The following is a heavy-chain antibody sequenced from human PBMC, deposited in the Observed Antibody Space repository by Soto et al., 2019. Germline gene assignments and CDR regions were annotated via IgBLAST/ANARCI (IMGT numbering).Heavy chain of an antibody. Sequence: LRLSCGGSGFGFYSYAMSWVRQAPGKGLAWVSGIGSRGGGIVYEDYVRGRFTISRDNSRNALYLHMNSLRAGDTAVYYCAKALWFGESSHYFDSWGQGTLVTVSS. J-gene: IGHJ4*02. CDR1: GFGFYSYA. CDR3: AKALWFGESSHYFDS. D-gene: IGHD3-10*01. CDR2: IGSRGGGI. V-gene: IGHV3-23*01.